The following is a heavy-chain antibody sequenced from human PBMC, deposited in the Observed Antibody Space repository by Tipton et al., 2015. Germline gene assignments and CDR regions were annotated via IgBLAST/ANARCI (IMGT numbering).Heavy chain of an antibody. CDR1: GFTFSSYA. J-gene: IGHJ4*02. V-gene: IGHV3-23*01. CDR3: AKREKIVATTFYYFDY. CDR2: ISGSGGST. Sequence: SLRLSCAASGFTFSSYAMSWVRQAPGKGLEWVSAISGSGGSTEYADSVKGRFTISRDNSKNTLYLQMNSLGAEDTAVYYCAKREKIVATTFYYFDYWGQGTLVTVSS. D-gene: IGHD5-12*01.